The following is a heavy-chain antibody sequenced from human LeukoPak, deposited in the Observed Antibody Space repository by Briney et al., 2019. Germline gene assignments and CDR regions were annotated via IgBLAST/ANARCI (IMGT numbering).Heavy chain of an antibody. CDR1: GYTFTGYY. CDR2: INPNSGGT. CDR3: ARNDGVPVLSFDY. V-gene: IGHV1-2*02. Sequence: ASVKVSCKASGYTFTGYYMHWVRQAPGQGLEWMGWINPNSGGTNYAQKFQGRVTMTRDTSISTAYMELSRLRSDDTAVYYRARNDGVPVLSFDYWGQGTLVTVSS. J-gene: IGHJ4*02. D-gene: IGHD2-2*01.